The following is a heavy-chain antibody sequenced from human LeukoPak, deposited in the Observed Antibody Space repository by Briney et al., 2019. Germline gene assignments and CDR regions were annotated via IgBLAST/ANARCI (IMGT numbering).Heavy chain of an antibody. CDR2: INPNSGGT. J-gene: IGHJ5*02. D-gene: IGHD3-10*01. CDR3: AREVVDGSGKSITSDCFDP. CDR1: GYTFTGYY. Sequence: GASVKVSCKASGYTFTGYYMHWVRQAPGQGLEWMGWINPNSGGTNYAQKFQGRVTMTRDTSISTAYMELSRLRSDDTAVYYCAREVVDGSGKSITSDCFDPWGQGSLVTVSS. V-gene: IGHV1-2*02.